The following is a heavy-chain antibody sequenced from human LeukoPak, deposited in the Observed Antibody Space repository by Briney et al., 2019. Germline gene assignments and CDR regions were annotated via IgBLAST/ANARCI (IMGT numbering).Heavy chain of an antibody. CDR3: ARGGWFGVIRDLNWFDP. J-gene: IGHJ5*02. CDR2: IIPIFGTA. D-gene: IGHD3-10*01. CDR1: GGTFSSYA. Sequence: GASVKVSCKASGGTFSSYAISWVRQAPGQGLEWMGGIIPIFGTANYAQKFQGRVTLTADESTSTAYMELSSLRSEDTAVYYCARGGWFGVIRDLNWFDPWGQGTLVTVSS. V-gene: IGHV1-69*13.